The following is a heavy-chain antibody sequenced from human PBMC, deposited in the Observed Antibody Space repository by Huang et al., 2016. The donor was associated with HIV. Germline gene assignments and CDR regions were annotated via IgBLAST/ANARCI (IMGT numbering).Heavy chain of an antibody. CDR3: ARGPIIYAAGSSLNWLDP. J-gene: IGHJ5*02. D-gene: IGHD3-10*01. Sequence: QVQLVQSGAEVKKPGASVKVSCKTSGYNFNNYGITWLRQAPGQGLEWMGWIQPYSGDTNYTQKLQGRGTMTKDTSPSTVSMELRSLTSDDTAVYFCARGPIIYAAGSSLNWLDPWGQGTLVIVSS. V-gene: IGHV1-18*01. CDR1: GYNFNNYG. CDR2: IQPYSGDT.